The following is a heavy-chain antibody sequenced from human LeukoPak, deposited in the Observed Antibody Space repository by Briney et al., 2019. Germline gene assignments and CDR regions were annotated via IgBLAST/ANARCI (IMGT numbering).Heavy chain of an antibody. Sequence: GGSLGLSCTASGFTFSSHGMHWVRQAPGKGLEWVAFIRFDGSDKYYADSVKGRFTISRDNSKNTLYLQMNSLRTEDAAVYYCAKDAGELLGAFDIWGQGTVVTVSS. CDR2: IRFDGSDK. D-gene: IGHD3-16*01. V-gene: IGHV3-30*02. J-gene: IGHJ3*02. CDR3: AKDAGELLGAFDI. CDR1: GFTFSSHG.